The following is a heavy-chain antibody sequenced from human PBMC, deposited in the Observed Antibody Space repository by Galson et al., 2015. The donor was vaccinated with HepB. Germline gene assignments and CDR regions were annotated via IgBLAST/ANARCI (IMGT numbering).Heavy chain of an antibody. Sequence: CAISGDSVSGNSGAWNWIRQSPSRGLEWLGRTYYRSRWYYDYAVSVKSRININPDTSTNQFTLQLNSVTPEDTAVYYCARGTGYRGLDYWGQGTLVTVSS. J-gene: IGHJ4*02. D-gene: IGHD5-24*01. V-gene: IGHV6-1*01. CDR1: GDSVSGNSGA. CDR2: TYYRSRWYY. CDR3: ARGTGYRGLDY.